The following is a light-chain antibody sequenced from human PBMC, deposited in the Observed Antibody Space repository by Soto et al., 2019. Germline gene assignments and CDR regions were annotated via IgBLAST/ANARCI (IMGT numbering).Light chain of an antibody. CDR3: QQYNSYSET. J-gene: IGKJ1*01. CDR1: QSISSW. CDR2: DAS. Sequence: DIQMTQSPSTLSASVGDRVTITCRASQSISSWLAWYQQKPGKAPKLLIYDASSLESGVPSRFTGSGSGTEFTLTISSLQPDDFATYCCQQYNSYSETFGQGTTV. V-gene: IGKV1-5*01.